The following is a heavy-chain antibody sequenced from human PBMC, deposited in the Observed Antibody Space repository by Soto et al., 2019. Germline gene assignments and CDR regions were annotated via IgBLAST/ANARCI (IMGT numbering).Heavy chain of an antibody. CDR1: GYTFTGYY. J-gene: IGHJ4*02. CDR3: AIGYSYGPHYFDY. CDR2: INPNSGGT. Sequence: ASVKVSCKASGYTFTGYYMHWVRQAPGQGLEWMGWINPNSGGTSYAQKFQGRVTMTRDTSISTAYMELSRLRSDDTAVYYCAIGYSYGPHYFDYWGQGTLATVSS. D-gene: IGHD5-18*01. V-gene: IGHV1-2*02.